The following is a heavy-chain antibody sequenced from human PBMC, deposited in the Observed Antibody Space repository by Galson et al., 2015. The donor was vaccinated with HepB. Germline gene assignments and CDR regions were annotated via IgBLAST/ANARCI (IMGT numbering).Heavy chain of an antibody. D-gene: IGHD6-13*01. CDR3: ARNNSSSWYAVYYYYYGMDV. CDR1: GYTFTSYG. J-gene: IGHJ6*02. Sequence: SVKVSCKASGYTFTSYGISWVRQAPGQGLEWMGWISAYNGNTNYAQKLQGRVTMTTDTSTSTAYMELRSLRSDDTAVYYCARNNSSSWYAVYYYYYGMDVWGQGTTVTVSS. CDR2: ISAYNGNT. V-gene: IGHV1-18*01.